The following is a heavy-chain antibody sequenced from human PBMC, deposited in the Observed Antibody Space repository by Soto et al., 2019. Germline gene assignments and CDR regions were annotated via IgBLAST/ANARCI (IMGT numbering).Heavy chain of an antibody. V-gene: IGHV3-23*01. D-gene: IGHD7-27*01. J-gene: IGHJ4*02. Sequence: EVQLLESGGGLVEPGGSRRLSCAASGFTFSSYTMSWVRQAPGKGLEWVSTISGSGSSTYSADSVKGRFTISRDNSKNPLYLQMNSLSVEDTAVYYCAKAWGIDYWGQGTLVTVSS. CDR2: ISGSGSST. CDR1: GFTFSSYT. CDR3: AKAWGIDY.